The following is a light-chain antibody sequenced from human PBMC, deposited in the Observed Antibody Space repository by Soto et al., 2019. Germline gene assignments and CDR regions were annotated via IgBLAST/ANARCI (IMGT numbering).Light chain of an antibody. CDR2: EGS. V-gene: IGLV2-23*03. Sequence: QSALTQPASVSGSPGQSITISCTGTSNDVGSYNLVSWYQQHLGKAPKLMIYEGSKRPSGVSNRFSGSKSDNTASLTISGLQAEDEADYYCCSYAGSSTFVFGGGTKLTVL. CDR3: CSYAGSSTFV. J-gene: IGLJ2*01. CDR1: SNDVGSYNL.